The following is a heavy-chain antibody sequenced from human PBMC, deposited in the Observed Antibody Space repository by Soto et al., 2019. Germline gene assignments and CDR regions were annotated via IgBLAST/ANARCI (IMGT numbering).Heavy chain of an antibody. J-gene: IGHJ4*02. CDR1: GYTFTSYA. Sequence: GASVKVSCKASGYTFTSYAMHWVRQAPGQRLEWMGWINAGNGNTKYSQKFQGRVTMTRDTSVSTAYMELSSLRSEDTAVYYCARGITIFGVVPGWGQGTLVTVSS. CDR3: ARGITIFGVVPG. CDR2: INAGNGNT. V-gene: IGHV1-3*01. D-gene: IGHD3-3*01.